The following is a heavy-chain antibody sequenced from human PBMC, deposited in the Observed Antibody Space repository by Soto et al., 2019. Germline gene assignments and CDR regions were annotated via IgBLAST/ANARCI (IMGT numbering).Heavy chain of an antibody. CDR1: GFTINTYT. CDR3: ARDRQPDGIWTFDY. V-gene: IGHV3-23*01. CDR2: IFSGMGNT. J-gene: IGHJ4*02. Sequence: PGGSLRLSCSASGFTINTYTMGWVRLAPGKGLEWVSTIFSGMGNTKYADSVTGRFSISRDNSKNIMYLQMNSLGVDDTAVYYCARDRQPDGIWTFDYWGRGTLVTVSS. D-gene: IGHD2-15*01.